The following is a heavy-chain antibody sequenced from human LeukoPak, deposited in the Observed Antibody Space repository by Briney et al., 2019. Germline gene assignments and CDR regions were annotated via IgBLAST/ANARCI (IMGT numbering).Heavy chain of an antibody. CDR3: ARVGAPDWYFDL. V-gene: IGHV4-30-2*01. Sequence: SESLSLTCTVSGGSISSGGYYWSWLRQPPGKGLEWIGYIYHSGSTYYNPSLKSRVTISVDRSKNQFSLKLSSVTAADTAVYYCARVGAPDWYFDLWGRGTLVTVSS. CDR2: IYHSGST. CDR1: GGSISSGGYY. D-gene: IGHD1-26*01. J-gene: IGHJ2*01.